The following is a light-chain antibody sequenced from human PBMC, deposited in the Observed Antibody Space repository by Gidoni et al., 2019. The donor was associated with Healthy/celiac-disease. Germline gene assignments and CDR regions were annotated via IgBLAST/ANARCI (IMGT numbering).Light chain of an antibody. Sequence: EIVLTQSPGTLALSPAERATLHCRASQSVSSRYLAWYQQKPGQAPRLLIYGASSRATGIPDRFSGSGSGTDFTLTISRLEPEDFAVYYCQQYGSSPRETFGQGTKVEIK. CDR2: GAS. CDR1: QSVSSRY. V-gene: IGKV3-20*01. J-gene: IGKJ1*01. CDR3: QQYGSSPRET.